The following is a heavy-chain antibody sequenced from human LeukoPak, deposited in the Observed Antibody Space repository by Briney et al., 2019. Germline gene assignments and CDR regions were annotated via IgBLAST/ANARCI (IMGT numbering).Heavy chain of an antibody. CDR3: ARAYDSSSSLNLRELATFDI. Sequence: GGSLRLSCAASGFTFSSYAMHWVRQAPGKGLEWVAVISYDGSNKYYADSAKGRFTISRDNSKNTLYLQMNSLRAEDTAVYYCARAYDSSSSLNLRELATFDIWGQGTMVTVSS. D-gene: IGHD3-22*01. J-gene: IGHJ3*02. V-gene: IGHV3-30-3*02. CDR2: ISYDGSNK. CDR1: GFTFSSYA.